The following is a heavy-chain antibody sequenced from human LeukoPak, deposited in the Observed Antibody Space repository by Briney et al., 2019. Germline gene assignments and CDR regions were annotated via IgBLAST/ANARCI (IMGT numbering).Heavy chain of an antibody. Sequence: GGSLRLSCAASGFTFSSYAMSWVRQAPGKGLGWVSAISGSGGNTYYAGSVKGRFTISRDNSKNTLYLQMNSLRAEDTAVYYCAKDRFSRLDYWGQGTLVTVSS. CDR3: AKDRFSRLDY. CDR2: ISGSGGNT. J-gene: IGHJ4*02. CDR1: GFTFSSYA. V-gene: IGHV3-23*01.